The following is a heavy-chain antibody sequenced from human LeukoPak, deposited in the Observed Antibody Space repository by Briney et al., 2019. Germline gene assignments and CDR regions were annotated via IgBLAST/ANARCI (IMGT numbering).Heavy chain of an antibody. D-gene: IGHD5-12*01. CDR2: IFYSGST. Sequence: SETLSLTCTVSGGSISTSNYYWGWIRQPPGKGLEWIGNIFYSGSTYYSPSLRSRVTISLDTSRNQFSLKLNSVTAADTAVYYCARDRSGYEGFDYWGQGTLVTVSS. J-gene: IGHJ4*02. CDR1: GGSISTSNYY. CDR3: ARDRSGYEGFDY. V-gene: IGHV4-39*07.